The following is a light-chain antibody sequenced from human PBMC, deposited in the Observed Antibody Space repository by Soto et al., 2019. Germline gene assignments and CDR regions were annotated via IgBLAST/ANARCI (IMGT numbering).Light chain of an antibody. CDR1: VSDVGGYDS. Sequence: QSALTQPASVSGSPGQSITISCTGTVSDVGGYDSVSWYQQHPGRAPKLIIYGVNNRPSGVSNRFSASKSADTASLTISGLHAEEEANYYCCSYTTSTTYVFGTGTKVTVL. V-gene: IGLV2-14*03. CDR2: GVN. CDR3: CSYTTSTTYV. J-gene: IGLJ1*01.